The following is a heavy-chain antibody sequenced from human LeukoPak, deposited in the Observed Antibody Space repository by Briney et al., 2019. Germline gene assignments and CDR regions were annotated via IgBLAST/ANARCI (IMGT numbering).Heavy chain of an antibody. D-gene: IGHD1-26*01. CDR2: IWYDGSNK. CDR3: AKVKVGATIDY. J-gene: IGHJ4*02. Sequence: PGGSLRLSCAASGFTFSSYGMHWVRQAPGKGLEWVAVIWYDGSNKYYADSVKGRFTISRDNSKNTLYLQMNSLRAEDTAVYYCAKVKVGATIDYWGQGTLVTVSS. V-gene: IGHV3-33*06. CDR1: GFTFSSYG.